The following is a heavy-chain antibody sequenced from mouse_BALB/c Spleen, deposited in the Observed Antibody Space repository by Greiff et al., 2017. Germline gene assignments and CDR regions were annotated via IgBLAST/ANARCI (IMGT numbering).Heavy chain of an antibody. CDR1: GFSLTSYG. CDR3: ARNLGNYHAMDY. D-gene: IGHD2-1*01. Sequence: VMLVESGPGLVQPSQSLSITCTVSGFSLTSYGVHWVRQSPGKGLEWLGVIWSGGSTDYNAAFISRLSISKDNSKSQVFFKMNSLQANDTAIYYCARNLGNYHAMDYWGQGTSVTVSS. J-gene: IGHJ4*01. V-gene: IGHV2-2*02. CDR2: IWSGGST.